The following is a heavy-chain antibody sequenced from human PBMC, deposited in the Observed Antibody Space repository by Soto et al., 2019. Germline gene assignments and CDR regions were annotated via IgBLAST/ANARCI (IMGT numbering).Heavy chain of an antibody. J-gene: IGHJ4*02. CDR1: GFAFNHAY. CDR2: IKSKGHGGTI. CDR3: STDAKPTAGARLDY. Sequence: EVQLVESGGGLVEPGGSLRLSCAGSGFAFNHAYMTWVRQAPGKGLEWVGRIKSKGHGGTIDYAAPVKGRFTISRDDSTNTLFLQMNSLKTEDTAVYYCSTDAKPTAGARLDYWGQGTLVTVSS. V-gene: IGHV3-15*01. D-gene: IGHD1-1*01.